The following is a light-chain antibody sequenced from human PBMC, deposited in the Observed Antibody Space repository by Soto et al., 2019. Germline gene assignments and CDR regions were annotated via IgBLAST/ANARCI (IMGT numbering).Light chain of an antibody. CDR2: DAS. J-gene: IGKJ4*01. Sequence: EIVLTQSPATLSLSPGERATLSCRASQSVSSYLAWYQQKPGQAPRLLIYDASNRATGIPARFSGSGSGTDFTLTICTLEPEDFAVYYCQQRSNWPPTFGGGTKVDTK. CDR1: QSVSSY. V-gene: IGKV3-11*01. CDR3: QQRSNWPPT.